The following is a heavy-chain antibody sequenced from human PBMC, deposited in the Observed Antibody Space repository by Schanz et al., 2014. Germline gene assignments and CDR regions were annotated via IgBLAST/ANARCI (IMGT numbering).Heavy chain of an antibody. CDR2: IGGSDGNT. CDR3: ARNRDQWDGNYLDY. D-gene: IGHD1-26*01. Sequence: QVQLVQSGGEVKTPGASVKVSCKASGYTFTRSGISWVRQAPGQGLEWMGWIGGSDGNTNFAQKFQCRVATTADTSTSTVYMELRSLTSDDSAVYYCARNRDQWDGNYLDYWGQGTLVTVSS. J-gene: IGHJ4*02. CDR1: GYTFTRSG. V-gene: IGHV1-18*01.